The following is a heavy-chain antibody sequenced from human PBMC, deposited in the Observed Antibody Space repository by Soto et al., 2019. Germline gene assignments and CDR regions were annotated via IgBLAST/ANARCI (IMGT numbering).Heavy chain of an antibody. CDR1: GFSFSSYA. D-gene: IGHD6-19*01. V-gene: IGHV3-23*01. CDR3: AKTVKDTGWYPTPDC. Sequence: EVQLLESGGGLVQPGGSLRLSCAASGFSFSSYAMTWVRQAPGKGLEWVSAIRGSGGSTYYRDSVKGRFTISRDNSKNTLYLQMTSLRAEDTAIYYCAKTVKDTGWYPTPDCWGQGTLVTVSS. CDR2: IRGSGGST. J-gene: IGHJ4*02.